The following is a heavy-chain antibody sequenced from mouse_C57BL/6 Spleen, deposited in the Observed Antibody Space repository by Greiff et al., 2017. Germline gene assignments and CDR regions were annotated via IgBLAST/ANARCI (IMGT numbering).Heavy chain of an antibody. Sequence: QVQLQQPGAELVRPGSSVKLSCKASGYTFTSYWMHWVKQRPIQGLEWIGNIDPSDSETHYNQKFKDKATLTVDKSSSTAYMQLSSLTSEDSAVYYCARDHYDWCFDVWGTGTTVTVAS. CDR2: IDPSDSET. V-gene: IGHV1-52*01. D-gene: IGHD1-1*01. CDR1: GYTFTSYW. J-gene: IGHJ1*03. CDR3: ARDHYDWCFDV.